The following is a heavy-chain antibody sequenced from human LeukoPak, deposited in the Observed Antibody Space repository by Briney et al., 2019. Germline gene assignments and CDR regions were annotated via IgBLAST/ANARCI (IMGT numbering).Heavy chain of an antibody. V-gene: IGHV1-69*05. D-gene: IGHD1-26*01. CDR2: IIPIFGTA. J-gene: IGHJ6*03. CDR1: GGTFSSYA. Sequence: GASVKVSCKASGGTFSSYAISWVRQAPGQGLEWMGGIIPIFGTANYAQKFQGGVTITTDESTSTAYMELSSLRSEDTAVYYCATGRELGYMDIWGKGTTVTVSS. CDR3: ATGRELGYMDI.